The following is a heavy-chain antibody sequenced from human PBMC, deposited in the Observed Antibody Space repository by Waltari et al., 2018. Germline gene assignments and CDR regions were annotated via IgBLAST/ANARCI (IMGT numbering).Heavy chain of an antibody. V-gene: IGHV3-30*02. J-gene: IGHJ3*02. D-gene: IGHD4-17*01. CDR3: AKDGDDTLPGYDAFDI. CDR1: GLTFRTYG. Sequence: QVQLVESGGGVVQPGGSLRLSCATSGLTFRTYGMHWVRQTPGKGLEWVAFSRYDGNYKDYADSVKGRFIISRDNSKNTLYFQMNDVRPEDTALYHCAKDGDDTLPGYDAFDIWGRGTMVTVSP. CDR2: SRYDGNYK.